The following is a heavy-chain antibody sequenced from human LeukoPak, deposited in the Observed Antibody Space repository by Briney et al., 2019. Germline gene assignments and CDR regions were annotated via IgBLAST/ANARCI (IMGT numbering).Heavy chain of an antibody. D-gene: IGHD3-10*01. Sequence: PGGSLRLSCAPSGFIFGNYAMAWARLTPGKGLEWVSAISGSGGTTYYTDSVKGRFTISRDSSTNTLYLQLSSLRAEDTAIYYCARGGSVFAYFFDYWGQGTLVTVSS. CDR1: GFIFGNYA. CDR2: ISGSGGTT. CDR3: ARGGSVFAYFFDY. J-gene: IGHJ4*02. V-gene: IGHV3-23*01.